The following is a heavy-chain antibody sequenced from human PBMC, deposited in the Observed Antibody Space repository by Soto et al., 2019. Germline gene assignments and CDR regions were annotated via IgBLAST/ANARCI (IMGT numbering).Heavy chain of an antibody. CDR3: AREGGSETLQPSYNWFDT. V-gene: IGHV1-2*02. J-gene: IGHJ5*02. Sequence: ASVKVSCKASGYTFTDYHIHCARQSPLQSLEFTGWINANNGGAGSAQQFQGRVTVTRDTSITTVYMELSNLRSDDTAVYYCAREGGSETLQPSYNWFDTWGQGTLVTVSS. D-gene: IGHD6-25*01. CDR1: GYTFTDYH. CDR2: INANNGGA.